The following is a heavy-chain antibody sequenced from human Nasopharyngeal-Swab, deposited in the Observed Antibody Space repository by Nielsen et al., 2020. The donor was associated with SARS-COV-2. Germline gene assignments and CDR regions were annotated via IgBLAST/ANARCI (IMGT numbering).Heavy chain of an antibody. CDR3: ARDRNGFIYYYYGMDV. CDR1: GFTFSSYL. Sequence: GESLKISCAASGFTFSSYLMSWVRQAPGKGLEWVANIKQDGSEKYYVDSVKGRFTISRDNAKNSLYLQMNSLRAEDTAVYYCARDRNGFIYYYYGMDVWGQGTTVTVSS. J-gene: IGHJ6*02. V-gene: IGHV3-7*01. CDR2: IKQDGSEK. D-gene: IGHD3-3*01.